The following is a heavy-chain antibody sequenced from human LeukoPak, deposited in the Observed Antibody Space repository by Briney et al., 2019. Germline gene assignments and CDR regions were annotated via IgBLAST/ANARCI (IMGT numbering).Heavy chain of an antibody. Sequence: GGSLRLSCAASGFTVSTNYMSWVRQAPGKGLEWVSVIYSGGFTYYADSVKGRFTISRDNSKNTLYLQMNSLRAEDTAVYYCAKGIVGATTIVWGQGTLVTVSS. CDR1: GFTVSTNY. V-gene: IGHV3-53*01. CDR2: IYSGGFT. CDR3: AKGIVGATTIV. J-gene: IGHJ4*02. D-gene: IGHD1-26*01.